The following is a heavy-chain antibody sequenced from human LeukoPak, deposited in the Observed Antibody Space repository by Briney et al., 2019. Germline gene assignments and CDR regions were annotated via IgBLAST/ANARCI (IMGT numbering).Heavy chain of an antibody. V-gene: IGHV1-18*01. D-gene: IGHD1-26*01. CDR2: ISAYNGNT. Sequence: ASVKVSCKASGYTFTSYGIGWVRQAPGQGLEWMGWISAYNGNTNYAQKLQGRVTMTTDTSTSTAYMELRSLRSDDTAVYYCARAPPFGGSYPRADYFDYWGQGTLVTVSS. CDR1: GYTFTSYG. J-gene: IGHJ4*02. CDR3: ARAPPFGGSYPRADYFDY.